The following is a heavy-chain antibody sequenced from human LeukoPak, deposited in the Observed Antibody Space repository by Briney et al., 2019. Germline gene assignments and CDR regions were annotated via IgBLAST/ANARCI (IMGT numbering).Heavy chain of an antibody. CDR1: GFTFRDYY. V-gene: IGHV3-11*04. Sequence: GGSLRLSCAASGFTFRDYYMSWIRQAPGKGLEWVSYISSSGSAIYYADSVKGRFTISRDNAKNSLYLQMNSLRAEDTAVYYCAREFGPLYYYYYMDVWGKGTTVTVSS. J-gene: IGHJ6*03. D-gene: IGHD3-16*01. CDR3: AREFGPLYYYYYMDV. CDR2: ISSSGSAI.